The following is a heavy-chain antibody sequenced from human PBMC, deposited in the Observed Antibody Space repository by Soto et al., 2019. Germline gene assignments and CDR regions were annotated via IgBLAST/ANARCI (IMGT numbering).Heavy chain of an antibody. V-gene: IGHV4-61*08. D-gene: IGHD5-18*01. CDR1: GGSVSSGGYS. J-gene: IGHJ4*02. CDR2: IYYSGST. CDR3: ARIWHTGMAVGY. Sequence: QVQLQESGPGLVKPSETLSLTCTVSGGSVSSGGYSWSWFRQPPGKGLEWIGYIYYSGSTNYNPALTSRVTISVDTAKNQFSLKLSSVTAADTAVYYCARIWHTGMAVGYWGQGTLVTVSA.